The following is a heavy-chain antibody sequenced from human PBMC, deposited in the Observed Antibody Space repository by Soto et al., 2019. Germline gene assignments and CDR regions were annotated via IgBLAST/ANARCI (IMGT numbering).Heavy chain of an antibody. D-gene: IGHD1-1*01. CDR3: ARDNWNSY. Sequence: EVQLVESGGGLVQPGGSLRLSCVASGFTFNIYWMHWVRQAPGKGLEWVSRIDNDGSATTYGDSVKGRFTISRDNAKNTLFLQMNTLRVDDTAVYDCARDNWNSYCGQGTLVTVSS. CDR1: GFTFNIYW. V-gene: IGHV3-74*01. J-gene: IGHJ4*02. CDR2: IDNDGSAT.